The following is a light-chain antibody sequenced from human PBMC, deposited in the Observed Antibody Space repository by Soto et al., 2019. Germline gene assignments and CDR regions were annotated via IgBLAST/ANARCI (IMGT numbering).Light chain of an antibody. V-gene: IGLV2-23*01. J-gene: IGLJ1*01. CDR2: EGS. CDR1: SNDVGNYNL. Sequence: QSVLTQPASVSGSPGQSITISCTGTSNDVGNYNLVSWYQQHPGKAPKLMIYEGSKRPSGVSNRFSGSKSGNTASLTISILQAEDEADYYCCSYAGSSTYVFGTGTKVTVL. CDR3: CSYAGSSTYV.